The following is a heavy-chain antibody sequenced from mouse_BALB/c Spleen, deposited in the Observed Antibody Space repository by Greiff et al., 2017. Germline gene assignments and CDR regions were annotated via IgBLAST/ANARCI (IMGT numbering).Heavy chain of an antibody. CDR1: GFTFSSYY. J-gene: IGHJ2*01. D-gene: IGHD2-2*01. V-gene: IGHV5-6-2*01. CDR2: INSNGGST. Sequence: EVQLVESGGGLVKLGGSLKLSCAASGFTFSSYYMSWVRQTPEKRLELVAAINSNGGSTYYPDTVKGRFTISRDNAKNTLYLQMSSLKSEDTALYYCARRGYGYHFDYWGQGTTLTVSS. CDR3: ARRGYGYHFDY.